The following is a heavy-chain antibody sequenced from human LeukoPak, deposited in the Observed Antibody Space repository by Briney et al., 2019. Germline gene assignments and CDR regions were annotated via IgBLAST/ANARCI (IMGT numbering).Heavy chain of an antibody. J-gene: IGHJ6*03. CDR3: ARGGAAEYYYYYYMDV. Sequence: ASVKVSCKASGYTFTSYGIIWVRQAPGQGLEWMGWISAYNGNTNYAQKLQGRVTMTTDTSTSTAYMELRSLRSDDTAVYYCARGGAAEYYYYYYMDVWGKGTTVTVSS. D-gene: IGHD6-13*01. V-gene: IGHV1-18*01. CDR2: ISAYNGNT. CDR1: GYTFTSYG.